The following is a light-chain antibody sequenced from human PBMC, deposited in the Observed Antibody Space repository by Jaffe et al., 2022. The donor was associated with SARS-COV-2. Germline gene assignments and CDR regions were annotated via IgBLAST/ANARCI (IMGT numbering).Light chain of an antibody. V-gene: IGKV3-20*01. CDR3: QQYGSSPRT. Sequence: DIVLTQSPGTLSLSPGERVTLSCRASQSISSNYLAWYQQKPGQTPRLLILGASSRATGIPDRFSGSGSGTDFTLTISRLEPEDFAVYYCQQYGSSPRTFGQGTKVEFK. CDR2: GAS. J-gene: IGKJ1*01. CDR1: QSISSNY.